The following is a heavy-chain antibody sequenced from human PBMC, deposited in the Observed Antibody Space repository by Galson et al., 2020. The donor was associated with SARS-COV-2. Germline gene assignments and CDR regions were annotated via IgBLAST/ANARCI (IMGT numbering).Heavy chain of an antibody. V-gene: IGHV5-51*01. CDR3: AKEVWVWNYYYGMDV. Sequence: GESLKISCKGSGYSFTSYWIGWVRQMPGKGLEWMGIIYPGDSDTRYSPSFQGQVTISADRSINTAYLQWSSLKASDTAMYYCAKEVWVWNYYYGMDVWGQGTTVTVSS. J-gene: IGHJ6*02. CDR2: IYPGDSDT. D-gene: IGHD6-13*01. CDR1: GYSFTSYW.